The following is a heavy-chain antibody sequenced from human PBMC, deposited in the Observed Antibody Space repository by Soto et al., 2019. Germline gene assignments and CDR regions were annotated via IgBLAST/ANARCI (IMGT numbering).Heavy chain of an antibody. Sequence: SETLSITCTVSGGSINSGDYSWTWIRQPPGKGLEWIGYIYHTGTTYYNMSLKSRVTISVDRSKNQFSLKLSSVTAADTAVYYCARDRNLWFGEFDWGQGTLVTVSS. D-gene: IGHD3-10*01. V-gene: IGHV4-30-2*01. CDR3: ARDRNLWFGEFD. CDR2: IYHTGTT. J-gene: IGHJ4*02. CDR1: GGSINSGDYS.